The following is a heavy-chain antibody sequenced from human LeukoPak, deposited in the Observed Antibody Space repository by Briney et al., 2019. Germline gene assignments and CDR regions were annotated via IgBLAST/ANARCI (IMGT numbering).Heavy chain of an antibody. D-gene: IGHD2-15*01. CDR1: GYSFTSYW. CDR2: IYPGDSDT. J-gene: IGHJ4*02. Sequence: GESLKISCKGSGYSFTSYWIGWVRQMPGKGLEWMGIIYPGDSDTRYSPSFQGQVTISADKSISTAYMELSRLRSDDTAVYYCARGYCSGGSCYTVDYWGQGTLVTVSS. V-gene: IGHV5-51*01. CDR3: ARGYCSGGSCYTVDY.